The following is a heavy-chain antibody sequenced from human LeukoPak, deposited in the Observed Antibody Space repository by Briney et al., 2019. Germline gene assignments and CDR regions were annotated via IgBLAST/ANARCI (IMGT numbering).Heavy chain of an antibody. J-gene: IGHJ4*02. CDR1: GFTFATYW. Sequence: GGSLRLSCTASGFTFATYWMSWVRHPPGKGLEWVANIKQDGTEKYYVDSVKGRFTISRDNAKNSLYLQMNSLRVEDTATYYCAKVAHYYYGSESYYFFEHWGQGTPVTASS. D-gene: IGHD3-10*01. CDR3: AKVAHYYYGSESYYFFEH. CDR2: IKQDGTEK. V-gene: IGHV3-7*01.